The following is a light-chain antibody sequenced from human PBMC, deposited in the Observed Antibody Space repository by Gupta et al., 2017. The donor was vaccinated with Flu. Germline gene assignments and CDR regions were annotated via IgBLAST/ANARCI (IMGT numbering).Light chain of an antibody. Sequence: WYQHLPGTSPRLLIYNDNQRPSGVPDRFSCSKSGTSASLSIGGLQSEDEADYYCAAWDDSLTALSADGSLTGLWVFGGWTKLSVL. V-gene: IGLV1-44*01. CDR2: NDN. J-gene: IGLJ3*02. CDR3: AAWDDSLTALSADGSLTGLWV.